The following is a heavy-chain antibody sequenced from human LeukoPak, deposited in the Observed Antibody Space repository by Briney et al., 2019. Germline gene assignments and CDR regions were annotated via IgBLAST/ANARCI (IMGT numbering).Heavy chain of an antibody. Sequence: ASVKVSCKAFGYTFTSYYMPWVRKAPGKGLEWRGIINPSGGSTSYAQKFQGRVTMTRDTSTSTVYMELSSLRSEDTAVYYCARDDLAARQLNDYWGQGTLVTVSS. J-gene: IGHJ4*02. CDR3: ARDDLAARQLNDY. CDR2: INPSGGST. V-gene: IGHV1-46*01. CDR1: GYTFTSYY. D-gene: IGHD6-6*01.